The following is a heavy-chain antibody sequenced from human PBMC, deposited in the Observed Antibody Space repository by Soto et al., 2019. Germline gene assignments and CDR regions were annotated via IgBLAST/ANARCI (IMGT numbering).Heavy chain of an antibody. CDR3: AKHFDSGCPDY. J-gene: IGHJ4*02. D-gene: IGHD6-19*01. CDR1: GFTVSSTY. V-gene: IGHV3-66*04. Sequence: GGSLRLSCAASGFTVSSTYMSWVRQAPGKGLEWVSLIYSDGSTYYADSANGRFTISRDNSKNTLYLQMNNLRAEDTAVYYCAKHFDSGCPDYWGQGTLVTVSS. CDR2: IYSDGST.